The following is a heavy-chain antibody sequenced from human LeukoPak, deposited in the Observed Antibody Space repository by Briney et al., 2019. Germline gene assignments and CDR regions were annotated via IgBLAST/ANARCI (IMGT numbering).Heavy chain of an antibody. J-gene: IGHJ6*03. CDR2: ISGSGGST. D-gene: IGHD5-12*01. CDR3: AKDFIVATANYYYYYYMDV. V-gene: IGHV3-23*01. Sequence: PGGSLRLSCAASGFTFSSYGMSWVRQAPGKGLEWVSAISGSGGSTYYADSVKGRFTISRDNSKNTLYLQMNSLRAEDTAVYYCAKDFIVATANYYYYYYMDVWGKGTTVTISS. CDR1: GFTFSSYG.